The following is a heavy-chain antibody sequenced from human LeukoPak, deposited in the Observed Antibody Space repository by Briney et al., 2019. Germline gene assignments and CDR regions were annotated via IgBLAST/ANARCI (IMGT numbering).Heavy chain of an antibody. CDR1: GGPISRHY. CDR2: IYSSGST. V-gene: IGHV4-4*07. D-gene: IGHD5-18*01. Sequence: SETLFLTCTVSGGPISRHYWSWIRQPAGKGLEWIGRIYSSGSTFYNTSLKSRVTMSVDTSKNQFSLKLGSVTAADTAVYYCTRDRYSQGPPYYFDSWGQGTLVTVSS. CDR3: TRDRYSQGPPYYFDS. J-gene: IGHJ4*02.